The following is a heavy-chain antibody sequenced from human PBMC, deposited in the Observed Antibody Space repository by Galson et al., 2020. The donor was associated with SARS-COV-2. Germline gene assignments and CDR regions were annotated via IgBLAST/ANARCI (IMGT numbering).Heavy chain of an antibody. V-gene: IGHV3-7*03. J-gene: IGHJ4*02. Sequence: GESLKISCAASGFTFSSYWMSWVRQAPGKGLEWVANIKQDGSEKYYVDSVKGRFTISRDNAKNSLYLQMNSLRAEDTAMYYCARDYDDFWSGYYVYDYWGQGTLVTVSS. D-gene: IGHD3-3*01. CDR3: ARDYDDFWSGYYVYDY. CDR2: IKQDGSEK. CDR1: GFTFSSYW.